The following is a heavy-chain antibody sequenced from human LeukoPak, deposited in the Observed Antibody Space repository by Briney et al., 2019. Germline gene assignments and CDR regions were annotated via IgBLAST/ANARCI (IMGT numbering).Heavy chain of an antibody. J-gene: IGHJ4*02. CDR1: GGSISSYY. Sequence: PSETLSLTCTVSGGSISSYYWSWIRQPPGKGLEWIGYIYTSGSTNYNPSLKSRVTISVDTSKNQFSLKLSSVTAADTAVYYCAIHRGWPNFDYWGQGTLVTVSS. D-gene: IGHD6-19*01. V-gene: IGHV4-4*09. CDR2: IYTSGST. CDR3: AIHRGWPNFDY.